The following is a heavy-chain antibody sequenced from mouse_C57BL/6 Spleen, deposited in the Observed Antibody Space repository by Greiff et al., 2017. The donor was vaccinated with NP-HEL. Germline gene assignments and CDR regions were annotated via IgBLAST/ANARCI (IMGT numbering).Heavy chain of an antibody. V-gene: IGHV3-6*01. CDR2: IRYDGSN. Sequence: VQLQQSGPGLVKPSPSLSLTCSVTGYSITSGYYWNWIRQFPGNQLEWMGYIRYDGSNNYNPSLKNRISITPDTSKNQFFLKLKSVTTEDTATYYCERLGDSFGCWGQGATLPVSS. CDR3: ERLGDSFGC. J-gene: IGHJ2*01. CDR1: GYSITSGYY.